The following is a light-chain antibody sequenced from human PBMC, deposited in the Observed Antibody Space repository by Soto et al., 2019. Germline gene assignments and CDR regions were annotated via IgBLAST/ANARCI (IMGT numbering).Light chain of an antibody. V-gene: IGLV2-11*01. J-gene: IGLJ1*01. CDR3: CSYAGTYTFEV. CDR1: SSDVGGYNY. CDR2: DVT. Sequence: QSALTQPRSVSGSPGQSVTISCTGTSSDVGGYNYVSWYQQYPGKAPKLMIYDVTKRPPGVPDRFSGSKSGNTASLTISGLQAEDEADYYCCSYAGTYTFEVFGTGTKLTVL.